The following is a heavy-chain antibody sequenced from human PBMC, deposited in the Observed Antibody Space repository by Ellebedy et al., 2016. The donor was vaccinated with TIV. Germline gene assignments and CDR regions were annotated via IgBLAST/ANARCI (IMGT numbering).Heavy chain of an antibody. D-gene: IGHD5-12*01. Sequence: ASVKVSCKASGGTFSSYAISWVRQAPGQGLEWMGGIIPIFGTANYAQKFQGRVTITADESTSTAYMELSSLRSEETAVYYCAREDIVATISPTYGMDVWGQGTTVTVSS. J-gene: IGHJ6*02. CDR2: IIPIFGTA. V-gene: IGHV1-69*13. CDR3: AREDIVATISPTYGMDV. CDR1: GGTFSSYA.